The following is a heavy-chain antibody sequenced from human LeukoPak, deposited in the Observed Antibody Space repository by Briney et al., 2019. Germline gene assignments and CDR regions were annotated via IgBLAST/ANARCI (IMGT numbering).Heavy chain of an antibody. Sequence: GGSLRLSCAASGFTFRNYGMSWVRQAPGKGLGWVSGTIGSGGSRFYADPVKGRFTISRDNSRNTLYLHMNSLRVDDTAVYYCATLYNDKGDYWGQGALVAVSS. CDR2: TIGSGGSR. V-gene: IGHV3-23*01. CDR1: GFTFRNYG. CDR3: ATLYNDKGDY. D-gene: IGHD5-24*01. J-gene: IGHJ4*02.